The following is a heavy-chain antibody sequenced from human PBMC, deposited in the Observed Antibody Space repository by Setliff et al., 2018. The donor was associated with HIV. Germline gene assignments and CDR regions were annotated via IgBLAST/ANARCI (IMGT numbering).Heavy chain of an antibody. CDR3: AKRDVIAGVIYIDF. V-gene: IGHV3-23*01. CDR1: GFTFSSYV. D-gene: IGHD1-26*01. Sequence: GGSLRLSCAASGFTFSSYVMTWVRQAPGKGLEWVSAISGSGSSTYYADSVKGRFTVSRDNSKNTVSLQMNSLRAEDTALYYCAKRDVIAGVIYIDFWGQGTLVTVSS. CDR2: ISGSGSST. J-gene: IGHJ4*02.